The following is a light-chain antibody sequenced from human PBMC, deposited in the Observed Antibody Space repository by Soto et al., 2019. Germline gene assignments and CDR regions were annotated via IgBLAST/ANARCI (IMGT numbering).Light chain of an antibody. J-gene: IGKJ3*01. CDR2: AAS. CDR3: QQSYSSPFT. V-gene: IGKV1-39*01. CDR1: QSISTY. Sequence: DIQMTQSPSSLSASVGDRITITCRASQSISTYVNWYQQKLGEAPKLLIYAASSLQSGVPSRFSGSGSGIDFTLTISSLQPEEFATFYCQQSYSSPFTFGPGTKVDIK.